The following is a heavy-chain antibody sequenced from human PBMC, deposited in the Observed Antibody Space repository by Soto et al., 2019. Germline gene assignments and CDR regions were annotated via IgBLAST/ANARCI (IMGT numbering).Heavy chain of an antibody. V-gene: IGHV4-34*01. CDR2: INHSGST. J-gene: IGHJ4*02. D-gene: IGHD3-9*01. CDR1: GGSFSGYY. CDR3: ARGRESTYFDWRRAAFRTYYFDY. Sequence: SETLSLTCAVYGGSFSGYYWSWIRQPPGKGLEWIGEINHSGSTNYNPSLKSRVTISVDTSKNQFSLKLSSVTAADTAAYYCARGRESTYFDWRRAAFRTYYFDYWGQGTLVTVSS.